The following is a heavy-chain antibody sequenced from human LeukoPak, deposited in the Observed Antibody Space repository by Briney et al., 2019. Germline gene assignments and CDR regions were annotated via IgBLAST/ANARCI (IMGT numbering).Heavy chain of an antibody. CDR3: ARDLWFGEDWFDP. CDR2: MNPNSGNT. Sequence: VASVKVSCKASGYTFTSYDINWVRQATGQGLEWMGWMNPNSGNTGYAQKFQGRVTMTRNTSISTAYMELSSLRSEDTAVYYCARDLWFGEDWFDPWGQGTLVTVSS. J-gene: IGHJ5*02. CDR1: GYTFTSYD. D-gene: IGHD3-10*01. V-gene: IGHV1-8*01.